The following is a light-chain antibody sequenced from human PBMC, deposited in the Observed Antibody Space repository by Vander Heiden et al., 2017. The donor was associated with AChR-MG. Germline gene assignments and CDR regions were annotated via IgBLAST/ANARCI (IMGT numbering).Light chain of an antibody. CDR3: RQYNLWPPYT. CDR2: GTS. J-gene: IGKJ1*01. V-gene: IGKV3-15*01. Sequence: TQSPATLSVSPADRATLSCRASEHTGFSLAWYQQKPGRAPRLLMYGTSTRVAGSPDRFSGSRSGTNFTLTISSLQSEDFASYYCRQYNLWPPYTFGQGTKVEN. CDR1: EHTGFS.